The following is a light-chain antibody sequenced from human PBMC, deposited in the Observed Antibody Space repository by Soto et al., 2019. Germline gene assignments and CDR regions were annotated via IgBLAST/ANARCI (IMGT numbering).Light chain of an antibody. Sequence: EIEMTQSPATLSVSPGERATLSCRASQSVSSNFAWYQQKRGQAPRPLIYGASTRATGIPARFSGSGSGTEFTLTISSLQSEDFAVYYCQQYNNWPLTFGGGTKVDIK. CDR1: QSVSSN. V-gene: IGKV3-15*01. CDR3: QQYNNWPLT. CDR2: GAS. J-gene: IGKJ4*01.